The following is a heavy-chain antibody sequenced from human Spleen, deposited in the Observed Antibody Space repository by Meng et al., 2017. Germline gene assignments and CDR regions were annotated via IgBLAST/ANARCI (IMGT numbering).Heavy chain of an antibody. CDR3: ARVSCSGYYSCWFDP. CDR2: IYYSGST. V-gene: IGHV4-31*03. J-gene: IGHJ5*02. CDR1: GGSISSGGYY. D-gene: IGHD3-22*01. Sequence: QGQRQESGPELVKPPQTLAFTCTVSGGSISSGGYYWSWIRQHPGKGLEWIGYIYYSGSTYYNPSLKSRVTISVDTSKNQFSLKLSSVTAADTAVYYCARVSCSGYYSCWFDPWGQGTLVTVSS.